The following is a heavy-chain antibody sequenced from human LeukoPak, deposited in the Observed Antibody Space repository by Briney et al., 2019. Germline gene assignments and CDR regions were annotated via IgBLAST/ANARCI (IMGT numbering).Heavy chain of an antibody. V-gene: IGHV1-2*02. CDR2: INPKNGGS. J-gene: IGHJ4*02. CDR3: ARDYGDYEDY. CDR1: GYTFTGYY. D-gene: IGHD4-17*01. Sequence: ASVKVSCKASGYTFTGYYMHWVRQAPGQGLEWVGWINPKNGGSNYAQKFQGRVTMTRDRSISTAYMELSRLRSDDTAVYYCARDYGDYEDYWGQGTLVTVSS.